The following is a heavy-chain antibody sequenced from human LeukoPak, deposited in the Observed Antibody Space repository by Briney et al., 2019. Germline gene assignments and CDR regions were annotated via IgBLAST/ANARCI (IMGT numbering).Heavy chain of an antibody. CDR2: ISWNSGSI. J-gene: IGHJ3*02. V-gene: IGHV3-9*01. CDR3: AKDMGDYGDYSDAFDI. Sequence: PGGSLRLSCAASGFTFDDYAMHSVRQAPGTGLEWVSGISWNSGSIGYADSVKGRFTISRDNAKNSLYLQMNSLRAEDTALHYCAKDMGDYGDYSDAFDIWGQGTMVTVSS. D-gene: IGHD4-17*01. CDR1: GFTFDDYA.